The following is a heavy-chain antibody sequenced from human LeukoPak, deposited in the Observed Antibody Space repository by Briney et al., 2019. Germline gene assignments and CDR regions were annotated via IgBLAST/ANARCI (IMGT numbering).Heavy chain of an antibody. CDR1: GYTFTGYF. CDR2: INPNGAAT. J-gene: IGHJ4*02. V-gene: IGHV1-2*02. CDR3: TRDGFSGAAFDY. Sequence: ASVKVSCKASGYTFTGYFMHWMRQAPGQGLEWMGWINPNGAATKYAQKFQGRVTMTRDTSINTDFMELSSLRSDDTALYYCTRDGFSGAAFDYWGQGTLVTVSS. D-gene: IGHD7-27*01.